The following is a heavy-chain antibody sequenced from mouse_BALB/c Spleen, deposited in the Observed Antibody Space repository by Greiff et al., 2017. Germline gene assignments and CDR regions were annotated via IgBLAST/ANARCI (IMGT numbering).Heavy chain of an antibody. CDR1: GFTFTDYY. V-gene: IGHV7-3*02. J-gene: IGHJ4*01. D-gene: IGHD2-2*01. CDR3: ARKGLPLYYAMDY. Sequence: EVNVVESGGGLVQPGGSLRLSCATSGFTFTDYYMSWVRQPPGKALEWLGFIRNKANGYTTEYSASVKGRFTISRDNSQSILYLQMNTLRAEDSATYYCARKGLPLYYAMDYWGQGTSVTVSS. CDR2: IRNKANGYTT.